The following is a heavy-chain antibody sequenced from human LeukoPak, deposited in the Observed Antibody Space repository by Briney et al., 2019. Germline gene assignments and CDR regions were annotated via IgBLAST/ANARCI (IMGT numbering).Heavy chain of an antibody. J-gene: IGHJ3*02. D-gene: IGHD1-20*01. CDR1: GGSFSGYY. CDR3: ARRSNNWNVDTFDI. V-gene: IGHV4-34*01. Sequence: SETLSLICAVYGGSFSGYYWTWIRQPPGKGPEWIGEINHNGSTNYNPSLKRRVTISVDTSKNQFSLKLSSVTAADTAVYYCARRSNNWNVDTFDIWGQGTMVTVSS. CDR2: INHNGST.